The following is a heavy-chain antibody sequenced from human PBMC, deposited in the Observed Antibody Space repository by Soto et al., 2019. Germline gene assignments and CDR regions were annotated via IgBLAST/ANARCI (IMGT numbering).Heavy chain of an antibody. CDR2: IYSSDRT. CDR1: GFTISTTC. CDR3: ARATLPGYSSAYWYFDL. J-gene: IGHJ2*01. Sequence: GGSLRLSCAASGFTISTTCMSWVRQAPGKGLEYVSVIYSSDRTYYADSVKGRFTVSRDNSNNTLYLQMGSLKVEDMAVYYCARATLPGYSSAYWYFDLWGRGTLVTVSS. V-gene: IGHV3-66*01. D-gene: IGHD6-19*01.